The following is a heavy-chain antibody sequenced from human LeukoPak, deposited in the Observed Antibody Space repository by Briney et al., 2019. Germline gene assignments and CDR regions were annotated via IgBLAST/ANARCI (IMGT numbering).Heavy chain of an antibody. CDR3: AKDWSTVTHDAFEI. CDR2: IRSKANSYAT. D-gene: IGHD4-17*01. V-gene: IGHV3-73*01. Sequence: PGGSLKLSCAASGFTFSGSAMHWVRQASGKGLEWVGRIRSKANSYATAYAASVKGRFTISRDDSKNTAYLQMNSLKTEDTAVYYCAKDWSTVTHDAFEIWGQGTMVTVSS. CDR1: GFTFSGSA. J-gene: IGHJ3*02.